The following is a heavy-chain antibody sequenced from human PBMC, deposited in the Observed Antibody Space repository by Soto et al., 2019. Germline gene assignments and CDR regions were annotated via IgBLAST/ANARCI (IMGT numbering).Heavy chain of an antibody. D-gene: IGHD5-12*01. Sequence: TLSLTCPFSGSSISNTGYYWPCFRQHPEKGLEWIGAINYSGRTYYTPCLESRGTISADTSKNEFSLNRSSVTAADTAVYYCARVTETRGYRYVWPFDAWGGGTIVT. CDR2: INYSGRT. CDR3: ARVTETRGYRYVWPFDA. J-gene: IGHJ5*02. CDR1: GSSISNTGYY. V-gene: IGHV4-31*03.